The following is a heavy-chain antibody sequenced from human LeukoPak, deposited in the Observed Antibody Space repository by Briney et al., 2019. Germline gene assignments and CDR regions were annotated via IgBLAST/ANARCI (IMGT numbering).Heavy chain of an antibody. CDR2: IDQDESDE. CDR1: GFTLSDYW. Sequence: GGSLRLSCAASGFTLSDYWMSWVRQAPGKGLEWVANIDQDESDENYVDSVKGRFTISRDDAKNLLYLQMSSLRAEDTAVYYCARDQSPGGYFGDAFDIWGQGTMVTVSS. CDR3: ARDQSPGGYFGDAFDI. J-gene: IGHJ3*02. V-gene: IGHV3-7*01. D-gene: IGHD3-22*01.